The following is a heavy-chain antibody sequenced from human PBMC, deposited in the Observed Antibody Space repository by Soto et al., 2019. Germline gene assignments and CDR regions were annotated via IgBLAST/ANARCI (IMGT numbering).Heavy chain of an antibody. CDR1: GYTFTGYY. V-gene: IGHV1-2*04. D-gene: IGHD2-21*01. J-gene: IGHJ5*02. CDR2: INPNSGGT. CDR3: ARDLVVMGAPGGWFDP. Sequence: ASVKVSCKASGYTFTGYYMHWVRQAPGQGLEWMGWINPNSGGTNYAQKFQGWVTMTRDTSISTAYMELSRLRSDDTAVYYCARDLVVMGAPGGWFDPWGQGTLVTSP.